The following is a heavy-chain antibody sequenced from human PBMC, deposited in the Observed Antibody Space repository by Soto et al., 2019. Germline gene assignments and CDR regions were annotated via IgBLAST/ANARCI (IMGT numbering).Heavy chain of an antibody. CDR1: GFTLSSYA. J-gene: IGHJ4*02. Sequence: PGGSLRLSCASSGFTLSSYAMSGVRQAPGKWLEWFSLISATGVGTYYADSVRGRFTISRDSSHNTLYLQVHSLTAEDTAVYSCAKDRRAGGTSDFYFDFWGQGAQVTVCS. CDR3: AKDRRAGGTSDFYFDF. D-gene: IGHD3-16*01. V-gene: IGHV3-23*01. CDR2: ISATGVGT.